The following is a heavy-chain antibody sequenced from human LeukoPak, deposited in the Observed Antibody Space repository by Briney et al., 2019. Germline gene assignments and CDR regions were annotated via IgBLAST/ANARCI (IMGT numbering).Heavy chain of an antibody. D-gene: IGHD2-8*01. J-gene: IGHJ3*02. CDR3: AKDPNGDYIGAFDS. V-gene: IGHV3-23*01. CDR1: GFNFNTYA. CDR2: ITVSSGTR. Sequence: GGSLRLSCTASGFNFNTYAMTWVRHAPGRGLEWVSSITVSSGTRNYADSMKGRFTISRDNSKNTLYLQMNSLRVEDTAIYYGAKDPNGDYIGAFDSWGQGTLVTVSS.